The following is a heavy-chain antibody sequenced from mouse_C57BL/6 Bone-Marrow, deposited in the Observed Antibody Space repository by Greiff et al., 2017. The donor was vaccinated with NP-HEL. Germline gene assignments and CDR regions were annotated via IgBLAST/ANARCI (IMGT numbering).Heavy chain of an antibody. D-gene: IGHD1-1*01. CDR2: ISSGGSYT. V-gene: IGHV5-6*01. Sequence: EVHLVESGGDLVKPGGSLKLSCAASGFTFSSYGMSWVRQTPDKRLEWVATISSGGSYTYYPESVKGRFTISRDNAKNTLYLQMSSLKSEDTAMYYCARGPYYGSSWAWFAYWGRGTLVTVSA. J-gene: IGHJ3*01. CDR1: GFTFSSYG. CDR3: ARGPYYGSSWAWFAY.